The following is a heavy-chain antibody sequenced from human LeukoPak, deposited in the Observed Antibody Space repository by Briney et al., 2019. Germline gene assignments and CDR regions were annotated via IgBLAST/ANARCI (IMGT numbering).Heavy chain of an antibody. J-gene: IGHJ6*03. V-gene: IGHV4-39*01. CDR2: MYSSGSA. CDR1: GGSISSSSHC. Sequence: SETLSLTCTVSGGSISSSSHCWGWIRQSPGEGLEWIGSMYSSGSAYYNPSLQSRLTISVDTSKNQFSLKVRSVTAADTAVYYCASHSPTSYYYMAVWGKGTTVTISS. CDR3: ASHSPTSYYYMAV.